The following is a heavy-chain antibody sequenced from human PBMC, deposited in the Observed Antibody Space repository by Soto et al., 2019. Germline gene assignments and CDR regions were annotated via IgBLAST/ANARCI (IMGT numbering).Heavy chain of an antibody. J-gene: IGHJ4*02. D-gene: IGHD4-17*01. V-gene: IGHV3-23*01. CDR2: ISGDGGTT. CDR1: GVTLRSFP. Sequence: EVQILESGGDLVQPGGSLRLSCAVSGVTLRSFPLSWVRQAPGKGLEWVSAISGDGGTTYYADSVKGRFTISRDNSKNRLDLQMDSLRPEDTAIYFCAKGLRTTVVASDYWGPGTLVTVSS. CDR3: AKGLRTTVVASDY.